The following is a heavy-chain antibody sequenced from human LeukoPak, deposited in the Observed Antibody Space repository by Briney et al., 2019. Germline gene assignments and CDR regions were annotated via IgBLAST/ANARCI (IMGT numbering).Heavy chain of an antibody. CDR3: ARAVYGGFLDY. CDR1: GYTFTGYY. D-gene: IGHD4-23*01. CDR2: ITPNSGGT. Sequence: ALVKVSCKASGYTFTGYYMHWVRQAPGQGLEWMGWITPNSGGTNSAQKFQGRVTMTRDTSISTAYMELSTLTSDDTAVYYCARAVYGGFLDYWGRGTLVTVSS. V-gene: IGHV1-2*02. J-gene: IGHJ4*02.